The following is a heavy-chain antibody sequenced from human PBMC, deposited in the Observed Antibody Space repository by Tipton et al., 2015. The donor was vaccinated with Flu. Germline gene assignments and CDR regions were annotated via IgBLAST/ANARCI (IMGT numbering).Heavy chain of an antibody. D-gene: IGHD2-15*01. Sequence: SLRPSCAASGFTFSSYAMHWVRQAPGKGLEWVAVISYDGSNKYYADSVKGRFTISRDNSKNTLYLQMNSLRAEDTAVYYCARAGVSSPAFDIWGQGTMVTVSS. V-gene: IGHV3-30*04. CDR3: ARAGVSSPAFDI. CDR1: GFTFSSYA. CDR2: ISYDGSNK. J-gene: IGHJ3*02.